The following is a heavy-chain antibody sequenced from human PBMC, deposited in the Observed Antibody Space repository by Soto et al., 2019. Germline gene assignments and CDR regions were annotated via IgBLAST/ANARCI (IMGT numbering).Heavy chain of an antibody. V-gene: IGHV3-23*01. CDR3: ARTGSKSPRGYYYAQGNWFDP. J-gene: IGHJ5*02. CDR2: ISGSGGST. CDR1: GFTFSSYA. D-gene: IGHD3-10*01. Sequence: PGGSLRLSCAASGFTFSSYAMSWVRQAPGKGLEWVSAISGSGGSTYYADSVKGRFTISRDNARNTLYLQMNSLRAEDTAVYYCARTGSKSPRGYYYAQGNWFDPWGQGTLVTVSS.